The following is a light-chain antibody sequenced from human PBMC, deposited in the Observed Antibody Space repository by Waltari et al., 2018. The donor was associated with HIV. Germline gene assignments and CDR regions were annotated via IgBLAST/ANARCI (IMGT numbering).Light chain of an antibody. CDR3: GTWDNSLSAWV. CDR1: TSIIGNNF. Sequence: QSVLTQPPSVSAAPGQKVTISCSGSTSIIGNNFVSWYQQFPGTAPKPLIYDNNKRPSGFPDRFAGSRSGTSATLGITGLQTGDEAEYYCGTWDNSLSAWVFGGGTKVTVL. CDR2: DNN. V-gene: IGLV1-51*01. J-gene: IGLJ3*02.